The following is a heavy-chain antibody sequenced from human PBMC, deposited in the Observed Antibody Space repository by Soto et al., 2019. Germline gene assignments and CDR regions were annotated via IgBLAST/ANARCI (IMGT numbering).Heavy chain of an antibody. CDR2: IIPLFGTT. CDR3: ARALGSGYDPGDY. J-gene: IGHJ4*02. CDR1: GDTFSGYS. V-gene: IGHV1-69*14. Sequence: QVQLVQSGAEVKKPGSSVKVSCKASGDTFSGYSISWVRQAPGQGLEWMGGIIPLFGTTNYAQRFQGRVTITADKSTSTAYMELSSMKSEDTAIDYCARALGSGYDPGDYWGQGTLVTVSS. D-gene: IGHD5-12*01.